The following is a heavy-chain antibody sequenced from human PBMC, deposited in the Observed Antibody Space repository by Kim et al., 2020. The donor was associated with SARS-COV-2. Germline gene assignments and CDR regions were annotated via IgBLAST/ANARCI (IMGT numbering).Heavy chain of an antibody. CDR2: ISYDGSNK. V-gene: IGHV3-30*04. CDR1: GFTFSSYA. J-gene: IGHJ4*02. CDR3: ARVRYSYGYGLAELYVDY. Sequence: GGSLRLSCAASGFTFSSYAMHWVRQAPGKGLEWVAVISYDGSNKYYADSVKGRFTISRDNSKNTLYLQMNSLRAEDTAVYYCARVRYSYGYGLAELYVDYWGQGTLVTVSS. D-gene: IGHD5-18*01.